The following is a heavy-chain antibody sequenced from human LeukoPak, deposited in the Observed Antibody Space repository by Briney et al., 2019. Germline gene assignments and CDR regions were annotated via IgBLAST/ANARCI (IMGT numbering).Heavy chain of an antibody. J-gene: IGHJ3*02. CDR2: IYRDDSDI. CDR3: ARRKSSANYYVEAFDI. D-gene: IGHD1-26*01. V-gene: IGHV5-51*01. Sequence: GESLKISCEGSGYRFSTYWIGWVRQMPGKGLERMGIIYRDDSDIKYSPSFQGQVTISVDVSINTAYLHWSSLKASDTALYYCARRKSSANYYVEAFDIWGQGTMVTVSS. CDR1: GYRFSTYW.